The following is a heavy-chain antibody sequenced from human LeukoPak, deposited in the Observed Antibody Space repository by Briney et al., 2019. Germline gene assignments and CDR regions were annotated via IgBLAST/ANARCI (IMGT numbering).Heavy chain of an antibody. Sequence: SETLSLTCAVSGVSVSDYYWSWIRQSPEKGLEWIGEVSHGGYTAYNPSLRSRVIISEDTPENQLSLNVTSVTAADTALYYCARIRCGRGQARCYNHWAQGSLVTVSS. CDR3: ARIRCGRGQARCYNH. V-gene: IGHV4-34*01. D-gene: IGHD2-21*01. J-gene: IGHJ5*02. CDR2: VSHGGYT. CDR1: GVSVSDYY.